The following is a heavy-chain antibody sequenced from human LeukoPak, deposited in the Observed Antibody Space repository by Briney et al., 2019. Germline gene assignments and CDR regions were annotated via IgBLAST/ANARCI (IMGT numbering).Heavy chain of an antibody. J-gene: IGHJ3*02. CDR2: ISRSSTTT. CDR3: ARDGFFGGSWNEDDALDI. Sequence: TGGSLRLSCAASGFTFNIYSFNWVRQAPGKGLQWISYISRSSTTTYYADSVKGRFTISRDNPENSVYLQMNSLRAEDTAVYYCARDGFFGGSWNEDDALDIWGQGTMVTVSS. V-gene: IGHV3-48*04. D-gene: IGHD1-1*01. CDR1: GFTFNIYS.